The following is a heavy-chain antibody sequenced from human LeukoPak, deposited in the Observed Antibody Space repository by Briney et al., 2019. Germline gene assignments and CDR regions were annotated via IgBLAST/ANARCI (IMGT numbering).Heavy chain of an antibody. V-gene: IGHV3-7*01. CDR3: ARDIPSGFYTPDY. J-gene: IGHJ4*02. CDR2: IETDGDEK. CDR1: GFTFSDYW. Sequence: PGGSLRLSCVASGFTFSDYWMSWVRQAPGTGLERVANIETDGDEKNYVDSVKGRFTISRDNARNSLYLQMNSLRVEDTAVYYCARDIPSGFYTPDYWGRGTLVTVSS. D-gene: IGHD5-12*01.